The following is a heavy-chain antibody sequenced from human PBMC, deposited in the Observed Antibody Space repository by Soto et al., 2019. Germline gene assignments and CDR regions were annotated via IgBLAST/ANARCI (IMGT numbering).Heavy chain of an antibody. Sequence: ASVEVSCKASGYTVTIYVITGVRQAPGQGLEWMGWISAYNGNTNYAQKLQGRVTMTTDTSTSTAYMELRSLRSDDTAVYYCARSLSPFGPIRYWGQGTLVTVSS. CDR2: ISAYNGNT. V-gene: IGHV1-18*01. CDR1: GYTVTIYV. CDR3: ARSLSPFGPIRY. J-gene: IGHJ4*02. D-gene: IGHD2-21*01.